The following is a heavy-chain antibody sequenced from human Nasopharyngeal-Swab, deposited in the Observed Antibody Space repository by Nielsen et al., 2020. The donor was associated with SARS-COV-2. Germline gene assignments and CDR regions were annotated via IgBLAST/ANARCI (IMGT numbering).Heavy chain of an antibody. V-gene: IGHV5-51*01. CDR3: ARLYGGYVDY. Sequence: GESLKISCQGSGYYFSTYWIGWVRQMPGRGLEWMGIIYPGDSTPRYRPSFQGQVTISADKSSTAYLQWSSLKASDTAMCFCARLYGGYVDYWGQGTLVTVSS. J-gene: IGHJ4*02. D-gene: IGHD4/OR15-4a*01. CDR2: IYPGDSTP. CDR1: GYYFSTYW.